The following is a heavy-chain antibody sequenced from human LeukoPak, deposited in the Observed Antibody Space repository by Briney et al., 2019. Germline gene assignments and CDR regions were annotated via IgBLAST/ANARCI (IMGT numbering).Heavy chain of an antibody. V-gene: IGHV1-18*01. CDR3: ARQGVYGDYVPYFDY. Sequence: ASVKVSCKASGYTFTSYGISWVRQAPGQGLEWMGWISAYNGNTNYAQKLQGRVTMTTDTSTSTAYMELRSLRSDDTAVYYCARQGVYGDYVPYFDYWGQGTLVTVSS. CDR2: ISAYNGNT. D-gene: IGHD4-17*01. CDR1: GYTFTSYG. J-gene: IGHJ4*02.